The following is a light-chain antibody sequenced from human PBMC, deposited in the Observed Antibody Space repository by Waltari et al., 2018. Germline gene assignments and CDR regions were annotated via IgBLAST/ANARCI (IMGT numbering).Light chain of an antibody. V-gene: IGKV3-20*01. CDR3: QHYLRLPVT. CDR1: QCVTMA. CDR2: GAS. Sequence: DIVLTQSPGTLSLSPGESATLSCRTSQCVTMALAWYQQKPGQAPRLLIYGASNRATGIPDRFSGSGSGTDCSLTISSLEPEEFAVYYCQHYLRLPVTFGQGTKVEVK. J-gene: IGKJ1*01.